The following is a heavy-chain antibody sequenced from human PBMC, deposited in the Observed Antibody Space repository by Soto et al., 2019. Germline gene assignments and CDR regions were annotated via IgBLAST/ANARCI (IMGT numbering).Heavy chain of an antibody. CDR3: AKHRNYPRDQFHY. D-gene: IGHD1-7*01. V-gene: IGHV3-23*01. Sequence: GGSLRLSCAASGFTFSTYALSWVRQAPGKGLEWVSAISANGQGIYYADSVRGRFTISRDNSKNTIFLHMDSLRAEDTAVYYCAKHRNYPRDQFHYWGQGTLVNVSS. CDR2: ISANGQGI. CDR1: GFTFSTYA. J-gene: IGHJ4*02.